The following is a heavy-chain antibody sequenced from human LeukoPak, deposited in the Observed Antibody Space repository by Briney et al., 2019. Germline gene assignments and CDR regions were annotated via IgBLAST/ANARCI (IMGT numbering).Heavy chain of an antibody. Sequence: GGSLRLSCAASGFTVSSNYMSWVRQAPGKGLEWVSVIYSGGSTYYADSVKGRFTISRDNSKNTLYLQMNSLRADDTAVYYCARWVVRYFDWSYYFDYWGQGTLVTVSS. D-gene: IGHD3-9*01. CDR3: ARWVVRYFDWSYYFDY. V-gene: IGHV3-53*05. CDR2: IYSGGST. CDR1: GFTVSSNY. J-gene: IGHJ4*02.